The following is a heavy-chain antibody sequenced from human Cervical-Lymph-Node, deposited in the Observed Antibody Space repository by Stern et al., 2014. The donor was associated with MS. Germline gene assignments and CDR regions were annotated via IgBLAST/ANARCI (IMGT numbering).Heavy chain of an antibody. V-gene: IGHV1-18*01. CDR3: ARPYYYESSGYYDS. J-gene: IGHJ5*01. Sequence: QVQLVQSGAEVKRPGASVKVSCETSGYSFSMYGINWVRQAPGQGLEWMGWISPYNGNTDYAQKVEGRVTLTTDTSTSTAYMELRGLRSDDTAVYYCARPYYYESSGYYDSWGQGTLVTVSS. D-gene: IGHD3-22*01. CDR2: ISPYNGNT. CDR1: GYSFSMYG.